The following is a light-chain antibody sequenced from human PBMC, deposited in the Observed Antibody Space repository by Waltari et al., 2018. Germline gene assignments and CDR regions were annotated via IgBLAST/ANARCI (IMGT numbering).Light chain of an antibody. J-gene: IGLJ2*01. Sequence: QSALSQPASVSGTPGQSITISCTGASSDIGAYDFVSWYQQHPGKGPKLIIYDVTDRPSGVSNRVSGSKSGTTASLTISGLQSEDEASYYCSSYTSTSSLVVFGGGTKLTVL. CDR1: SSDIGAYDF. V-gene: IGLV2-14*03. CDR2: DVT. CDR3: SSYTSTSSLVV.